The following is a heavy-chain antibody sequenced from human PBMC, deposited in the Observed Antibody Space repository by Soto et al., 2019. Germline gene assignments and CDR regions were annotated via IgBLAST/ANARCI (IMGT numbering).Heavy chain of an antibody. D-gene: IGHD3-10*01. J-gene: IGHJ3*02. CDR3: AKVRGHAFDI. V-gene: IGHV4-31*03. CDR1: GVSINSGDYY. CDR2: IFYSGTT. Sequence: QVQLQESGPGLVKPSQTLSLNCSVSGVSINSGDYYWSWIRQHAGQGLEWIGYIFYSGTTFYNPSLKSRVTLSIDASMNQFSLEMSSVTAADTAVYYCAKVRGHAFDIRGQGTMVTVSS.